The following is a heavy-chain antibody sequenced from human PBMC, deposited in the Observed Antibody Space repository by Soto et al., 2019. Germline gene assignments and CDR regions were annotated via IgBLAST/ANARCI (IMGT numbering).Heavy chain of an antibody. V-gene: IGHV4-59*08. CDR1: GGSISSYY. Sequence: PSETLSLTCTVSGGSISSYYWSWIRQPPGKGLEWIGYIYYSGSTNYNPSLKSRVTISVDTSKNQFSLKLSSVTAADTAVYYCARRGGRIAARLRWFDPWGQGTLVTVSS. CDR2: IYYSGST. D-gene: IGHD6-6*01. J-gene: IGHJ5*02. CDR3: ARRGGRIAARLRWFDP.